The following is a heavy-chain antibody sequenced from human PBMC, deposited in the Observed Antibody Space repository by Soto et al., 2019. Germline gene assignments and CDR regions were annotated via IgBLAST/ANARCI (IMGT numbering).Heavy chain of an antibody. D-gene: IGHD4-17*01. Sequence: QVQLQESGPGLVKPSGTLSLTCAVSGGSISSSNCWSWVRQPPGKGLEWIGEIYHSGSTNYNPSLKSRDTISVDKSKNQFSLKLSSVTAADTAVYYCARVEEHYGDYYGMDVWGQGTTVTVSS. CDR2: IYHSGST. V-gene: IGHV4-4*02. J-gene: IGHJ6*02. CDR1: GGSISSSNC. CDR3: ARVEEHYGDYYGMDV.